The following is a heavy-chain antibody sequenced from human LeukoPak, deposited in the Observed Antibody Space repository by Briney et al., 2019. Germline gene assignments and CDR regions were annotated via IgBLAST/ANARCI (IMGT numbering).Heavy chain of an antibody. CDR2: LYSGGST. V-gene: IGHV3-53*01. Sequence: PGGSLRLSCAASGFTVSSSYMSWVRQAPGKGLEWVSILYSGGSTYYADSVKGRFTISRDNSKNTLFLQMNSLRAEDTAVYYCAGQFFNGFDYWGQGALVTVSS. J-gene: IGHJ4*02. D-gene: IGHD2-8*01. CDR3: AGQFFNGFDY. CDR1: GFTVSSSY.